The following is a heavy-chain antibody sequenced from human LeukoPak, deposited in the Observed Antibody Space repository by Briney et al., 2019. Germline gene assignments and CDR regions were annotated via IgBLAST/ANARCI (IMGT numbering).Heavy chain of an antibody. CDR2: INPNDGDT. V-gene: IGHV1-2*02. CDR3: ARANFLYCSSTTCLFDY. CDR1: GYTFTDYY. Sequence: ASVKVSCKASGYTFTDYYMHWVRQAPGQGFEWMGWINPNDGDTNYAQKFQGRVAMTRDTSISTAHMEVSRLRSDDTAVYYCARANFLYCSSTTCLFDYWGQGTLVTVSS. D-gene: IGHD2-2*01. J-gene: IGHJ4*02.